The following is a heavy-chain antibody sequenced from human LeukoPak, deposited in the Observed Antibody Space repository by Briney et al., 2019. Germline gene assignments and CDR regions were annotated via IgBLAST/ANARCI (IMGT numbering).Heavy chain of an antibody. CDR2: ISSGDSYI. V-gene: IGHV3-21*01. J-gene: IGHJ4*02. D-gene: IGHD2-15*01. Sequence: GGSLTLSRAASGFTLSSSSMKWVRHAPGKGLEWGSSISSGDSYIYYADSVKGRFTISRDNAKNSLYLQMNSLRAEDMAVYYCARSRASRADCSGGSCLVDYWGQGTLVTVSS. CDR3: ARSRASRADCSGGSCLVDY. CDR1: GFTLSSSS.